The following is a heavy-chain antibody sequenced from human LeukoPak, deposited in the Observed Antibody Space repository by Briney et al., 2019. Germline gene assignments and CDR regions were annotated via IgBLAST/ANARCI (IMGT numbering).Heavy chain of an antibody. CDR3: ARAAGVYPGYYYMDV. Sequence: KTGGSLRLSCAASGFTFSSYSMNWVRQAPGKWLEWVSSISSSSSYIYYADSVKGRFTISRDNAKNSLYLQMNSLRAEDTAVYYCARAAGVYPGYYYMDVWGKGTTVTISS. V-gene: IGHV3-21*01. D-gene: IGHD5/OR15-5a*01. CDR1: GFTFSSYS. CDR2: ISSSSSYI. J-gene: IGHJ6*03.